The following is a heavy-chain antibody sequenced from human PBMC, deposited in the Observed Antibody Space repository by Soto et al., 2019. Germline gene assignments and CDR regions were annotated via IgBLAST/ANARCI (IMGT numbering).Heavy chain of an antibody. CDR1: GFTFSSYA. J-gene: IGHJ4*02. Sequence: EVQLLESGGGLVQPGGSLRLSCAASGFTFSSYAMSWVRQAPGKGLEWVSAIRGSGGSTYYADSVKGRFTISRDNSKNTLYLQMNSLSAEDTAVYYCTKDFYGSGSYWGWTGDYWGQGTLVTVSS. CDR2: IRGSGGST. V-gene: IGHV3-23*01. D-gene: IGHD3-10*01. CDR3: TKDFYGSGSYWGWTGDY.